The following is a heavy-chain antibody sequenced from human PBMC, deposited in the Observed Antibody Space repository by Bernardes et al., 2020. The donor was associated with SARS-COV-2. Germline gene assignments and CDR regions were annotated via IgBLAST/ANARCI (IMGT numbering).Heavy chain of an antibody. V-gene: IGHV3-30*18. CDR2: ISYDGSNK. Sequence: GSLSLSCAASGFTFSSYGLHWVRPAPGKGLEWVAVISYDGSNKFYADSVKGRFTISRDNSKNTLYPQMNSLRAEDTAVYYCANLSPVASDYWGQGTLVTVSS. CDR3: ANLSPVASDY. J-gene: IGHJ4*02. D-gene: IGHD5-12*01. CDR1: GFTFSSYG.